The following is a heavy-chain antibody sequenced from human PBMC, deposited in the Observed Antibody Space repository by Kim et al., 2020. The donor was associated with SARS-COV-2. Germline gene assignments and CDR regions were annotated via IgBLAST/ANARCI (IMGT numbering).Heavy chain of an antibody. CDR1: GGSFSGYY. J-gene: IGHJ5*02. V-gene: IGHV4-34*01. CDR3: ARGCSQVRYYYGSGSPNWFDP. Sequence: SETLSLTCAVYGGSFSGYYWSWIRQPPGKGLEWIGEINHSGSTNYNPSLKSRVTISVDTSKNQFSLKLSSVTAADTAVYYCARGCSQVRYYYGSGSPNWFDPWGQGTLVTVSS. CDR2: INHSGST. D-gene: IGHD3-10*01.